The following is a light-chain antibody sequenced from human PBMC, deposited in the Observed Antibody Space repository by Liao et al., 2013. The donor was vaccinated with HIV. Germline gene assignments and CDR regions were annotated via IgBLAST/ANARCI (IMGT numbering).Light chain of an antibody. CDR3: QVWDTSSDHLV. Sequence: SYVLTQPPSVSVAPGKTARITCGGNNVGRKSVHWYQQKPGQAPVLVIYYDSDRPSGIPERFSGSKSGNTATLTITRVEAGDEADYYCQVWDTSSDHLVFGGRDQADRP. CDR2: YDS. J-gene: IGLJ3*02. CDR1: NVGRKS. V-gene: IGLV3-21*04.